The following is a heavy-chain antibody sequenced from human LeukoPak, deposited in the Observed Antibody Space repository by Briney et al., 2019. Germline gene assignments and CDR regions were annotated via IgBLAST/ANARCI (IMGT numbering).Heavy chain of an antibody. J-gene: IGHJ4*02. Sequence: PGGSLRLSCAASGFTFDDYAMHWVRRAPGKGLEWVSGISWNSGSIGYADSVKGRFTISRDNAKNSLYLQMNSLRAEDTALYYCAKDKSQAVAGRFDYWGQGTLVTVSS. CDR2: ISWNSGSI. CDR1: GFTFDDYA. CDR3: AKDKSQAVAGRFDY. D-gene: IGHD6-19*01. V-gene: IGHV3-9*01.